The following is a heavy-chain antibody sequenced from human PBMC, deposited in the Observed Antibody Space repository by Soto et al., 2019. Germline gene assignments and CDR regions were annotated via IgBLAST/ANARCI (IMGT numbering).Heavy chain of an antibody. D-gene: IGHD3-3*01. V-gene: IGHV1-69*01. Sequence: QVQLVQSGAEVKKPGSSVQVSCKASGGTFSSYAISWVRQAPGQGLEWMGGIIPIFGTANYAKKFQGRVTITADESTSTAYMELSSLRSEDTAVYYCARDPRYYDFGSGSKSDYGMDVWGQGTTVTVSS. CDR1: GGTFSSYA. CDR2: IIPIFGTA. J-gene: IGHJ6*02. CDR3: ARDPRYYDFGSGSKSDYGMDV.